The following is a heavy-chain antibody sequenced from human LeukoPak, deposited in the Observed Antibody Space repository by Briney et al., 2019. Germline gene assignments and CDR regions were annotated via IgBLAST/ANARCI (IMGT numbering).Heavy chain of an antibody. CDR3: ARHSQYSSSWYGYYFDY. CDR2: IYYSGST. CDR1: GGSISSYY. V-gene: IGHV4-59*08. J-gene: IGHJ4*02. Sequence: SETLSLTCTVSGGSISSYYWSWIRQPPGKGLEWIGYIYYSGSTNYNPSLKSRVTISVDTSKNLFSLKLSSVTAADTAVYYCARHSQYSSSWYGYYFDYWGQGTLVTVSS. D-gene: IGHD6-13*01.